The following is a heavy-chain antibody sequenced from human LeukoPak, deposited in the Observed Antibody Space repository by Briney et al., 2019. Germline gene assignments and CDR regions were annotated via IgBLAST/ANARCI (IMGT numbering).Heavy chain of an antibody. CDR3: ARDYGSGSYPPYFDY. V-gene: IGHV3-21*01. CDR1: GFTFSSYS. Sequence: PGGSLRLSYAASGFTFSSYSMNWVRQAPGKGLEWVSSISSSSSYIYYADSVKGRFTISRDNAKNSLYLQMNSLRAEDTAVYYCARDYGSGSYPPYFDYWGQGTLVTVSS. D-gene: IGHD3-10*01. J-gene: IGHJ4*02. CDR2: ISSSSSYI.